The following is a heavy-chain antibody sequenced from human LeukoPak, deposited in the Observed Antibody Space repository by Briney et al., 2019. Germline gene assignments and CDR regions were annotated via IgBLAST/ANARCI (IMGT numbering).Heavy chain of an antibody. CDR3: ARLDYDFWSNEYYFDY. CDR1: GGSSSGYY. V-gene: IGHV4-34*01. J-gene: IGHJ4*02. D-gene: IGHD3-3*01. CDR2: INHSGST. Sequence: SETLSLTCAVYGGSSSGYYWSWIRQPPGKGLEWIGEINHSGSTNYNPSLKSRVTISVDTSKNQFSLKLSSVTAADTAVYYCARLDYDFWSNEYYFDYWGQGTLVTVSS.